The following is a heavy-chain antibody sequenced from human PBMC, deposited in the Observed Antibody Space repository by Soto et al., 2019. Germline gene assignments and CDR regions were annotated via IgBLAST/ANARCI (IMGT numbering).Heavy chain of an antibody. CDR2: INHSGST. J-gene: IGHJ5*02. D-gene: IGHD3-22*01. V-gene: IGHV4-34*01. CDR1: GGSFSGYY. Sequence: PSETLSLTCAVYGGSFSGYYWTWIRQPPGTGLEWIGEINHSGSTNYNPSLKSRVIISVDTAKNQFSLSLSSVTAADTAVYYCTGAYYDIDGYILDPWSQGTSVTVSS. CDR3: TGAYYDIDGYILDP.